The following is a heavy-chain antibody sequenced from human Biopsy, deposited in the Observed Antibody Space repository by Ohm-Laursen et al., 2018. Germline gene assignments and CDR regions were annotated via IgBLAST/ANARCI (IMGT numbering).Heavy chain of an antibody. CDR3: ATKLTGYFHH. CDR2: NIPILGTG. J-gene: IGHJ1*01. CDR1: GGTFSNYG. V-gene: IGHV1-69*06. Sequence: SVTASCKAPGGTFSNYGVNWVRQAPGQGLKWLGGNIPILGTGNYAQKFQDRVTVAADTSTSTTTMELRSLRSDDTAVYYCATKLTGYFHHWGQGTLVIVSS. D-gene: IGHD3-9*01.